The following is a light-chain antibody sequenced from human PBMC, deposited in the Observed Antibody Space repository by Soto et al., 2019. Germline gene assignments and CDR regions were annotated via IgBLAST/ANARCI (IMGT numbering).Light chain of an antibody. CDR1: SSDVGGYNY. CDR2: EVS. J-gene: IGLJ1*01. CDR3: SSYTSSSTRV. Sequence: QSGLTRPASVSGSPGRSITMSCTGTSSDVGGYNYVSWYQQHPGKAPKLMIYEVSNRPSGVSNRFSGSKSGNTASLTISGLQAEDEADYYCSSYTSSSTRVFGTGTKVTVL. V-gene: IGLV2-14*01.